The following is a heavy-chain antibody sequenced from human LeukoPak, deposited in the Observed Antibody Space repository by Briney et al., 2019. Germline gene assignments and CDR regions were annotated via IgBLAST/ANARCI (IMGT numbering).Heavy chain of an antibody. J-gene: IGHJ4*02. CDR3: ARVSEYYYFDY. CDR1: GYTFTDHY. Sequence: GASVKVSCKTSGYTFTDHYFHWLRQAPGQGLEWMGWIHPKSGDTNYAERFQGRVSLTRDTSISTAYMELSSLRSDDTAVYYCARVSEYYYFDYWGQGTLVTVSS. CDR2: IHPKSGDT. V-gene: IGHV1-2*02. D-gene: IGHD2/OR15-2a*01.